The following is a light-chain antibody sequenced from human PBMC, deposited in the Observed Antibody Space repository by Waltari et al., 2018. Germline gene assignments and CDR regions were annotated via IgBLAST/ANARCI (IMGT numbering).Light chain of an antibody. Sequence: DIVMTQSPLSLPVTPGEPASISCRSSQSLLHSNGYNYLDWYLQKPGQSPQVLIYLGSYRASGVPDRFSGSGSGTDFTLGISRVEAEDVGVYYCMQALQSPRAFGQGTKVEI. V-gene: IGKV2-28*01. CDR3: MQALQSPRA. CDR2: LGS. J-gene: IGKJ1*01. CDR1: QSLLHSNGYNY.